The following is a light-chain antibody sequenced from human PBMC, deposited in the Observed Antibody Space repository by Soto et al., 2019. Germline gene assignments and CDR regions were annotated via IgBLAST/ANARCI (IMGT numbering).Light chain of an antibody. V-gene: IGKV4-1*01. J-gene: IGKJ4*01. Sequence: DIVMTQSPDSLAVSLGERATINCKSSQSVLYSSNNMNYLAWYQQKPGQPPKLLICCASTREAGVPDRFSGSGSGTDFTLTISSLQAEDVAVYYCQQYYTTPPTFGGGTKVEIK. CDR2: CAS. CDR3: QQYYTTPPT. CDR1: QSVLYSSNNMNY.